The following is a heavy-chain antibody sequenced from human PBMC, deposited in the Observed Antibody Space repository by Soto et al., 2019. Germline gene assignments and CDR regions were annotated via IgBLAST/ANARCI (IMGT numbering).Heavy chain of an antibody. Sequence: ASVKVSCKASGYTFTSYYMHWVRQAPGQGLEWMGIINPSGGSTSYAQKFQGRVTMTRDTSTSTVYMELSSLRSEDTAVYYCARSSIVVVVAADFDYWGQGTLVTVSS. D-gene: IGHD2-15*01. CDR2: INPSGGST. CDR1: GYTFTSYY. CDR3: ARSSIVVVVAADFDY. V-gene: IGHV1-46*01. J-gene: IGHJ4*02.